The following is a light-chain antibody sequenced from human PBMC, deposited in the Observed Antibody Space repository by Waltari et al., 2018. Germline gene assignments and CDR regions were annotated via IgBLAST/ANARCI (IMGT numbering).Light chain of an antibody. CDR1: SGPVSPTSY. Sequence: QTVVTQEPWLSVSPGGTVPLTCALTSGPVSPTSYPTWDQQTPGQPPRTLVYKGSSRSSGVPDRFSGSVLGNTAALTITGAQADDESNYYCSLYMGSGIWVFGGGTKLTVL. CDR2: KGS. J-gene: IGLJ3*02. CDR3: SLYMGSGIWV. V-gene: IGLV8-61*01.